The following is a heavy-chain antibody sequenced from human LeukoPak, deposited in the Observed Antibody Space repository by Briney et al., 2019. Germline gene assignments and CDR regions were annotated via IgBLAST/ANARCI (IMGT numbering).Heavy chain of an antibody. D-gene: IGHD1-1*01. J-gene: IGHJ4*02. CDR1: GDSVSSNSAA. Sequence: SQTLSLTCGISGDSVSSNSAAWNWIRQSPSRGLEWLGRTYYRSKWHTYYAASVKSRIAINRDTSKNQFSLQLNSVTPEDTAVYYCARSTGPIDYWGQGTLVTVSS. V-gene: IGHV6-1*01. CDR3: ARSTGPIDY. CDR2: TYYRSKWHT.